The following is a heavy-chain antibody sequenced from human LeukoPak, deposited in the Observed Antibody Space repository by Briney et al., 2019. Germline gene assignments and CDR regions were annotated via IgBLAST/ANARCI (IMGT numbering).Heavy chain of an antibody. J-gene: IGHJ4*02. D-gene: IGHD6-19*01. Sequence: GGSLRLSCAASGFTFSSYSMNWVRQAPGKGLEWVANIKQDGSEKYYVDSLKGRFTISRDNAKNTLYLQMNSLRAEDTAVYYCAKDSEWLVRGYFDYWGQGTLVTVSS. CDR2: IKQDGSEK. CDR1: GFTFSSYS. V-gene: IGHV3-7*01. CDR3: AKDSEWLVRGYFDY.